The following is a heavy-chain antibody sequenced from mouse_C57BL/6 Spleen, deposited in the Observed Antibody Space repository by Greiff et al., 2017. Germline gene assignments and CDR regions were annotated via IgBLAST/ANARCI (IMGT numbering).Heavy chain of an antibody. D-gene: IGHD1-1*01. V-gene: IGHV1-53*01. Sequence: QVQLQQPGTELVQPGASVKLSCKASGYTFTSYWMHWVKQRPGQGLEWIGNINPRNGGTNSNQKFKSKATLTVDKSSSTAYMQISSLTSEDSAVYYCTRYYYGSSLYDFDYWGQGTTLTVSS. CDR3: TRYYYGSSLYDFDY. CDR1: GYTFTSYW. CDR2: INPRNGGT. J-gene: IGHJ2*01.